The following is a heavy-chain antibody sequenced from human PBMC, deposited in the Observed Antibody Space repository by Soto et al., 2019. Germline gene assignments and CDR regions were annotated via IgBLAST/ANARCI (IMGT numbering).Heavy chain of an antibody. Sequence: GGSLRLSXAASGFTFRSYAMTWVRQAAGKGLEWVSSVTTDGVRTYFADSVKGRFTISRDNSKSTLYLQMNSLRAEDTAVYYCAKSPRPMAAAKKYGMDAWGQGTTVTVSS. CDR1: GFTFRSYA. CDR2: VTTDGVRT. D-gene: IGHD6-25*01. J-gene: IGHJ6*02. CDR3: AKSPRPMAAAKKYGMDA. V-gene: IGHV3-23*01.